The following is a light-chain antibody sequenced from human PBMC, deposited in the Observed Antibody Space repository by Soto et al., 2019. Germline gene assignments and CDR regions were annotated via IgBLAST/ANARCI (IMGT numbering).Light chain of an antibody. Sequence: QSALTQPASVSGSPGQSITISCTGTISDVGGYNYVSWYQQHPGKAPTLMIYDVSNRPSGVSNRFSGSKSGNTASLTISGIQSEDEADYYCTSYTSRSTWVFGGGTKLTVL. CDR2: DVS. V-gene: IGLV2-14*03. J-gene: IGLJ3*02. CDR1: ISDVGGYNY. CDR3: TSYTSRSTWV.